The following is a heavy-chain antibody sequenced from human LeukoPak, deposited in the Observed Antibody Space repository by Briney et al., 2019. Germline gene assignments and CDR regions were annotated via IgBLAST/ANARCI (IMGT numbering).Heavy chain of an antibody. CDR2: INHSGST. CDR3: ARGLQRLRYFDWLPSGAFDI. Sequence: PSETLSLTCAVYGGSFSGYYWSWIRQPPGKGLEWIGEINHSGSTNYNPSLESRVTISVDTSKNQFSLKLSSVTAADTAVYYCARGLQRLRYFDWLPSGAFDIWGQGTMVTVSS. J-gene: IGHJ3*02. V-gene: IGHV4-34*01. D-gene: IGHD3-9*01. CDR1: GGSFSGYY.